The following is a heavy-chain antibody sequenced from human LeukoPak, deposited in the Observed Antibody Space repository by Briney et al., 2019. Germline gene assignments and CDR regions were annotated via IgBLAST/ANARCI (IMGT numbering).Heavy chain of an antibody. J-gene: IGHJ4*02. CDR3: TNLLGYCSGDTCYNY. V-gene: IGHV3-73*01. CDR1: GFTFSSYS. D-gene: IGHD2-15*01. CDR2: IRSSANNYAT. Sequence: GGSLRLSCAASGFTFSSYSMNWVRQASGKGLEWVGRIRSSANNYATAYAASVKGRFTISRDDSKNTAYLQMNSLETEDTAVYYCTNLLGYCSGDTCYNYWGQGTLVTVSS.